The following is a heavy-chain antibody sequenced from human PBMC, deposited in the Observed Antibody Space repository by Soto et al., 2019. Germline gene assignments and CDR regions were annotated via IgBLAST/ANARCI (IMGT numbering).Heavy chain of an antibody. CDR1: GFTFSSYG. D-gene: IGHD4-17*01. CDR2: ISYDGSNK. CDR3: AKGLKDYPIGMDV. J-gene: IGHJ6*02. V-gene: IGHV3-30*18. Sequence: QVQLVESGGGVVQPGRSLRLSCAASGFTFSSYGMHWVRQVPGMGLEWVAVISYDGSNKYYADSVKGRFTISRDNSKNTLYLQMNSLSAEDTAVYYCAKGLKDYPIGMDVWGQGTTVTVSS.